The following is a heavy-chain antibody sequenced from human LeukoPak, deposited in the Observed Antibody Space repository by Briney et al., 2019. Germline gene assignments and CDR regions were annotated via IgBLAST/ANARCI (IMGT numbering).Heavy chain of an antibody. J-gene: IGHJ3*02. CDR1: GFTFSSYS. Sequence: KPGGSLRLSCAASGFTFSSYSMNWVRQAPGKGLEWVSSISSSSSYIYYADSVKGRFTISRDNAKNSLYLQMNSLRAEDTAVYYCARLYYDSSGYYYGALDIWGQGTMVTVSS. CDR2: ISSSSSYI. CDR3: ARLYYDSSGYYYGALDI. D-gene: IGHD3-22*01. V-gene: IGHV3-21*01.